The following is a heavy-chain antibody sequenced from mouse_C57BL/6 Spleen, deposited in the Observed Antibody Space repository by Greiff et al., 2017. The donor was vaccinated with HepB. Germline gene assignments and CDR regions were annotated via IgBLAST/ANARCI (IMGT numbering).Heavy chain of an antibody. V-gene: IGHV1-52*01. CDR1: GYTFTSYW. D-gene: IGHD1-1*01. J-gene: IGHJ2*01. CDR2: IDPSDSET. CDR3: ARSPTVVAHFDY. Sequence: QVQLQQPGAELVRPGSSVKLSCKASGYTFTSYWMHWVKQRPIQGLEWIGNIDPSDSETHYNQKFKDKATLTVDKSSSTAYMQLSSLTSEDSAVYYCARSPTVVAHFDYWGQGTTLTVSS.